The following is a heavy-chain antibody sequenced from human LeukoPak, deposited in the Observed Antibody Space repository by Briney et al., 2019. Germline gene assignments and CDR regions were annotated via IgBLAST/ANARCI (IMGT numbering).Heavy chain of an antibody. CDR2: ISGSGSGGST. CDR3: AKDHGSPGAFDI. V-gene: IGHV3-23*01. J-gene: IGHJ3*02. CDR1: GFTFSSSA. Sequence: GGSLRLSCAASGFTFSSSAMSWVRQAPGKGLEWVSNISGSGSGGSTYYADSVKGRFTISRDNSKNTLYLQMNSLRAEDTAVYYCAKDHGSPGAFDIWGQGTMVTVSS.